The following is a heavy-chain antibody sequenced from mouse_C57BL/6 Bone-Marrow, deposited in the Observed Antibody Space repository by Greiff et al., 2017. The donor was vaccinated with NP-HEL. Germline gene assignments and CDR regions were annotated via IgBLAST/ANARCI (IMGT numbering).Heavy chain of an antibody. CDR1: GYTFPSYG. D-gene: IGHD1-1*01. CDR3: ARYIYGSSYDWYFDV. Sequence: LVESGAELARPGASVKLSCKASGYTFPSYGISWVKQRTGQGLEWIGEIYPRSGNTYYNEKFKGKATLTADKSSSTAYMELRSLTSEDSAVYFCARYIYGSSYDWYFDVWGTGTTVTVSS. CDR2: IYPRSGNT. J-gene: IGHJ1*03. V-gene: IGHV1-81*01.